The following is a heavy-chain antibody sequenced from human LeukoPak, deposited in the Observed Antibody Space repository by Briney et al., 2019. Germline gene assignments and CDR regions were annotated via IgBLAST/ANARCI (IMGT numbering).Heavy chain of an antibody. CDR1: GFTFSDYD. D-gene: IGHD4-17*01. J-gene: IGHJ4*02. Sequence: NPGGSLRLSCAASGFTFSDYDMSWIRQAPGKGLEWISYIGGSGSTISYADSVKGRFTISRGNAKNSLYLQMNSLRAEDTAVYYCARGEEELDYGDYVGGIYWGQGTLVTVSS. CDR3: ARGEEELDYGDYVGGIY. CDR2: IGGSGSTI. V-gene: IGHV3-11*01.